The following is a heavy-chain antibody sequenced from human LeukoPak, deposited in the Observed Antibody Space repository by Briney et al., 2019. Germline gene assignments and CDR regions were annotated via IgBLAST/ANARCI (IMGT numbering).Heavy chain of an antibody. CDR1: GFTFSSYA. D-gene: IGHD2-21*02. J-gene: IGHJ4*02. CDR2: ISGSGGST. CDR3: AKGKYCGGDCHSGLDY. V-gene: IGHV3-23*01. Sequence: GGSLRLSCAASGFTFSSYAMSWVRQAPGKGLEWVSAISGSGGSTYYADSVKGRFTISRDNSKNTLYLQMNSLRAEDTAVYYCAKGKYCGGDCHSGLDYWGQGTLVTVSS.